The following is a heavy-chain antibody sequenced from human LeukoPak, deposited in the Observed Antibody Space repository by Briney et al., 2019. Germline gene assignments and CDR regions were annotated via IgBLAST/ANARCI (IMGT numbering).Heavy chain of an antibody. CDR3: ARGLQSGTQRGYFDY. J-gene: IGHJ4*02. CDR1: GFAFSRYG. CDR2: LQYDGSVE. D-gene: IGHD3-10*01. Sequence: PGGSLRLSCVASGFAFSRYGIHWVRQAPGKGLEWVTFLQYDGSVEFYADSVKGRFTISRDNSNNTLYLQMNSLRPEDTAVYYCARGLQSGTQRGYFDYWGQGTLVTVSS. V-gene: IGHV3-30*02.